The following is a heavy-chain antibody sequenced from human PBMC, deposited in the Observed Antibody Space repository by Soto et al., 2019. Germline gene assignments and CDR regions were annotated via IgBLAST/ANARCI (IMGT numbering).Heavy chain of an antibody. D-gene: IGHD6-13*01. V-gene: IGHV1-2*04. J-gene: IGHJ6*02. Sequence: GASVKVSCKASGYTFTGYYMHWVRQAPGQGLEWMGWINPNSGGTNYAQKFQGWVTMTRDTSISTAYMELSRLRSGDTAVYYCARDRIAAAGTGYYYGMDVWGQGTTVTV. CDR3: ARDRIAAAGTGYYYGMDV. CDR1: GYTFTGYY. CDR2: INPNSGGT.